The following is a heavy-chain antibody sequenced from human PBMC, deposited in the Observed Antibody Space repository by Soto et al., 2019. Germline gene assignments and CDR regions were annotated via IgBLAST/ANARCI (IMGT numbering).Heavy chain of an antibody. D-gene: IGHD3-10*01. V-gene: IGHV4-39*01. J-gene: IGHJ6*02. CDR3: AKEDGSGSYGMDV. Sequence: SETLSLTCTVSGGSISSSSYYWGWIRQPPGKGLEWIGSIYYSGSTYYNPSLKSRVTISVDTSKNQFSLKLSSVTAADTAVYYCAKEDGSGSYGMDVWGQGTTVTVSS. CDR1: GGSISSSSYY. CDR2: IYYSGST.